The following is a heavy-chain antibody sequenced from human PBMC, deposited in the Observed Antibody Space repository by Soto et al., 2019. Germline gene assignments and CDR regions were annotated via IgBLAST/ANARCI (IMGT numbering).Heavy chain of an antibody. CDR2: IYHIGST. V-gene: IGHV4-34*01. J-gene: IGHJ4*02. Sequence: TSETLSLTCAVYGGSFSGYYWSWIRQPPGKGLDWIGEIYHIGSTNYNPSLKSRVTILVDMSKNQFSLKLSSVTAADTAVYYCARDSYYGDFFDSWGQGTLVTVSS. CDR3: ARDSYYGDFFDS. CDR1: GGSFSGYY. D-gene: IGHD4-17*01.